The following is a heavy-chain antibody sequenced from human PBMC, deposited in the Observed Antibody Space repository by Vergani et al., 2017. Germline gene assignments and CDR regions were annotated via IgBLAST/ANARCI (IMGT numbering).Heavy chain of an antibody. D-gene: IGHD4-17*01. CDR1: GYTFTSYY. J-gene: IGHJ6*02. Sequence: QVQLVQSGAEVKKPGASVKVSCKASGYTFTSYYMHWVRQAPGQGLEWMGIINPSGGSTSYAQKFQGRVTMTRDTSTSTVYMELSSRRSEDTAVYYCAREEKAGLRDYYYYYGMDVWGQGTTVTVSS. CDR2: INPSGGST. V-gene: IGHV1-46*01. CDR3: AREEKAGLRDYYYYYGMDV.